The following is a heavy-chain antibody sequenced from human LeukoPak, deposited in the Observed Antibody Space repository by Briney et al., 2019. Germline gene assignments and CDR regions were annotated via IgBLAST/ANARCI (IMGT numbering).Heavy chain of an antibody. D-gene: IGHD6-19*01. CDR1: GFTFSSYD. J-gene: IGHJ3*02. CDR3: ARGSEWLASDAFDI. V-gene: IGHV3-13*01. Sequence: GRSLRLSCAASGFTFSSYDMHWVRQATGKGLEWVSAIGTAGDTYYPGSVKGRFAISRENAKNSLYLQMNSLRAGDTAVYYCARGSEWLASDAFDIWGQGTMVTVSS. CDR2: IGTAGDT.